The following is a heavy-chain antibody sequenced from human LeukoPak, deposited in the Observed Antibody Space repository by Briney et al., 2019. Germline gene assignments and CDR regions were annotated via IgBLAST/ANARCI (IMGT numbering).Heavy chain of an antibody. Sequence: SETLSLTCTVSGGSISSYYWSWIRQPPGKGLEWIGYIYYSESTYYNPSLKSRVTISVDTSKNQFSLKLSSVTAADTAVYYCARDYHGINWYYFDYWGQGTLVAVSS. V-gene: IGHV4-59*01. J-gene: IGHJ4*02. CDR1: GGSISSYY. D-gene: IGHD1-20*01. CDR2: IYYSEST. CDR3: ARDYHGINWYYFDY.